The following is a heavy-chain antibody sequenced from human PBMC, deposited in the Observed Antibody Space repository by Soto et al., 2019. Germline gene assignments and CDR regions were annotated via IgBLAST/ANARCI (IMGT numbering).Heavy chain of an antibody. CDR3: ATGRDIFGVATKVSGMDV. Sequence: GASVKVSCKVSGYTLTELSMHWVRQAPGKGLEWMGGFDPEDGETIYAQKFQGRVTMTEDTSTDTAYMELSSLRSEDTAVYYCATGRDIFGVATKVSGMDVWGQGTTVTVSS. CDR2: FDPEDGET. CDR1: GYTLTELS. D-gene: IGHD3-3*02. V-gene: IGHV1-24*01. J-gene: IGHJ6*02.